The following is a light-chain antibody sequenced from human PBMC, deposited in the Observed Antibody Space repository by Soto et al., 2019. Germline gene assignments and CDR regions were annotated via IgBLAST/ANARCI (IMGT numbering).Light chain of an antibody. CDR1: QAVTSKF. V-gene: IGKV3-20*01. CDR3: QQYGDSRLT. J-gene: IGKJ4*01. Sequence: EIVLTQSPGTLSLSPGDEATLSCKAIQAVTSKFLAWYQKKAGQAPRAILFGASTRGTGIADRFSGSGSGTDFTLTITRLEPEDFAVYYCQQYGDSRLTFGGGTKVDIK. CDR2: GAS.